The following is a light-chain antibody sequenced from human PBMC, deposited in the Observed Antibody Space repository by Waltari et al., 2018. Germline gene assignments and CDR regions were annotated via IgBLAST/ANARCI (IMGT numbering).Light chain of an antibody. CDR2: DAS. V-gene: IGKV3-20*01. CDR3: QKYGTLPAT. J-gene: IGKJ1*01. CDR1: QSVSKY. Sequence: EIVMTHSPGTLSLSPGESATLSCRASQSVSKYLAWYQQKPGQAPRLLIYDASTRATGIPDRFSGSGWGTDFSLTSSRLEPEDFAVYYCQKYGTLPATFGQGTKVQ.